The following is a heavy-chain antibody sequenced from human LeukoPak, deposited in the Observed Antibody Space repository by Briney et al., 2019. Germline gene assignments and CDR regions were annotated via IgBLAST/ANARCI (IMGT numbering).Heavy chain of an antibody. J-gene: IGHJ4*02. CDR3: ARGRGAYYGSGSYYKKGFDY. CDR1: GGSISSGGYS. Sequence: SETLSLTCAVSGGSISSGGYSWSWIRQPPGKGLEWIGYIYHSGSTYYNPSLKSRVTISVDTSKNQFSLKLSSVTAADTTVYYCARGRGAYYGSGSYYKKGFDYWGQGTLVTVSS. CDR2: IYHSGST. D-gene: IGHD3-10*01. V-gene: IGHV4-30-2*01.